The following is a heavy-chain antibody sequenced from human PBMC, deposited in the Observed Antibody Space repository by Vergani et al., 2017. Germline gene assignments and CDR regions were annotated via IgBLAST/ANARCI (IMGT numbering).Heavy chain of an antibody. J-gene: IGHJ3*02. Sequence: EVQLVESGGGVERPGGSLRLSCAASGFTFDDYAMHWVRQAPGKGLEWVSAISGSGGSTYYADSVKGRFTISRDNSKNTLYLQMNSLRAEDTAVYYCAKRVDAFDIWGQGTMVTVSS. CDR1: GFTFDDYA. CDR2: ISGSGGST. V-gene: IGHV3-23*04. CDR3: AKRVDAFDI.